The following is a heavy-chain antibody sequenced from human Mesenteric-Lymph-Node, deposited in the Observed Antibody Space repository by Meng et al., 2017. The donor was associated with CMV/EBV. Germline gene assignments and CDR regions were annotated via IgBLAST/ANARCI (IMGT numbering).Heavy chain of an antibody. V-gene: IGHV3-7*01. CDR2: IDQVGSEK. D-gene: IGHD1-26*01. CDR1: RFTFSRNW. Sequence: GESLKISCVDSRFTFSRNWLSWVRQAPGKGLEWVANIDQVGSEKHYVDSVKGRFTISRDNAKNSLVLQMNSLRAEDTAVYYCARAEGYRVGATPHDAFDIWGQGTMVTVSS. J-gene: IGHJ3*02. CDR3: ARAEGYRVGATPHDAFDI.